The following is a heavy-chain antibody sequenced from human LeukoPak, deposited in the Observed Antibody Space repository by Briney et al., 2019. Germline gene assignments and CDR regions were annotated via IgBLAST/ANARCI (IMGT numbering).Heavy chain of an antibody. J-gene: IGHJ4*02. Sequence: GESLKISCKGSGYSFISFWISWVRHMPGKGLEWIGRIDPRDSYTNYSPSLLGHVTISADRSITTAYLQWSSLKASDTAIYYCATHRVGRLPYSFDYWGQGTLVTVSS. CDR3: ATHRVGRLPYSFDY. CDR1: GYSFISFW. V-gene: IGHV5-10-1*01. CDR2: IDPRDSYT. D-gene: IGHD3/OR15-3a*01.